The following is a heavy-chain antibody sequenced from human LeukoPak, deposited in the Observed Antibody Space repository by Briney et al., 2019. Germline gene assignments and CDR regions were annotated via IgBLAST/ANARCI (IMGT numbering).Heavy chain of an antibody. D-gene: IGHD3-22*01. CDR3: AKAPYYYDSSGYPFIYYYYGMDV. CDR1: GFTFSSYG. J-gene: IGHJ6*02. Sequence: PRGSLRLSCAASGFTFSSYGMHWVRQAPGKGLEWVAVISYDGSNKYYADSVKGRFTISRDNSKNTLYLQMNSLRAEDTAVYYCAKAPYYYDSSGYPFIYYYYGMDVWGQGTTVTVSS. V-gene: IGHV3-30*18. CDR2: ISYDGSNK.